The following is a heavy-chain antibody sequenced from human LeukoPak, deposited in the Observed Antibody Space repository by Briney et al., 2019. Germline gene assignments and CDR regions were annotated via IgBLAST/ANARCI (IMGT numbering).Heavy chain of an antibody. J-gene: IGHJ4*02. V-gene: IGHV4-59*08. CDR3: ARRSVEMATYDY. CDR2: IYYSGST. D-gene: IGHD5-24*01. Sequence: SETLSLTCTVSGGSISSYYWSWIRQPPGKGLEWIGYIYYSGSTNYNPSLKGRVTISVDTSKNQFSLKLSSVTAADTAVYYCARRSVEMATYDYWGQGTLVTVSS. CDR1: GGSISSYY.